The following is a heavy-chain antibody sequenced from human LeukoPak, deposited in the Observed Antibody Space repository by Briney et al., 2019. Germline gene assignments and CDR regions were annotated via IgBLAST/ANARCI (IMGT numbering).Heavy chain of an antibody. CDR3: AREYA. Sequence: GGSLRLSCAASGLTFSSYWMSWVRQAPGKGLEWVANIKQDGSEKYYVDSVKGRFTISRDNAKNSLYLQMNSLRAEDTAVYYCAREYAWGQGTLVTVSS. V-gene: IGHV3-7*01. CDR2: IKQDGSEK. D-gene: IGHD2-8*01. J-gene: IGHJ5*02. CDR1: GLTFSSYW.